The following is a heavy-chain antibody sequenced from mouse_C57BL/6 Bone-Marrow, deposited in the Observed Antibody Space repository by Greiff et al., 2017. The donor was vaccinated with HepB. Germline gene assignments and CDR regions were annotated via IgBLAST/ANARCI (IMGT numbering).Heavy chain of an antibody. CDR1: GYTFTSYG. CDR2: IYPRSGNT. Sequence: VKLMESGAELARPGASVKLSCKASGYTFTSYGISWVKQRTGQGLEWIGEIYPRSGNTYYNEKFKGKATLTADKSSSTAYMKLRSLTSEDSAVYFCARSSYYYGQVPYFDYWGQGTTLTVSS. CDR3: ARSSYYYGQVPYFDY. V-gene: IGHV1-81*01. J-gene: IGHJ2*01. D-gene: IGHD1-1*01.